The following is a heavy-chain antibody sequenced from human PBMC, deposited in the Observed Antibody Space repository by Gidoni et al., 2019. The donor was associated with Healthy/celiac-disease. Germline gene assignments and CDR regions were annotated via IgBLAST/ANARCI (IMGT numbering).Heavy chain of an antibody. V-gene: IGHV3-23*01. D-gene: IGHD4-17*01. Sequence: EVQLLESGGGLVQPGGSLRLSCAASGFTFRSYAMSWVSQAPGKGLEWVSAISGSGGSTYYADSVKGRFTISRDNSKNTLYLQMNSLRAEDTAVYYCAKDRRDGDYGDAFDIWGQGTMVTVSS. J-gene: IGHJ3*02. CDR1: GFTFRSYA. CDR3: AKDRRDGDYGDAFDI. CDR2: ISGSGGST.